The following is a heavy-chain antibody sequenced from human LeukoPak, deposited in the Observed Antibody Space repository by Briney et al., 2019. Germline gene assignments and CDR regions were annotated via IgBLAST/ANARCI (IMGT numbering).Heavy chain of an antibody. CDR2: IDSDGSST. J-gene: IGHJ4*02. D-gene: IGHD2-15*01. V-gene: IGHV3-74*01. CDR1: GFTFSSYW. Sequence: GGSLRLSCAASGFTFSSYWMHWVRQAPGKGLVWVSRIDSDGSSTIYAYSAKGRFTISRDNAKNTLYLQMNSLRAEDTAVYYCAKSAAPTLDYCGQGTVVIVSS. CDR3: AKSAAPTLDY.